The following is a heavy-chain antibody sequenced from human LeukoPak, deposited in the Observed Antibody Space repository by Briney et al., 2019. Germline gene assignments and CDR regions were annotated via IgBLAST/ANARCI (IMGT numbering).Heavy chain of an antibody. V-gene: IGHV1-18*01. CDR1: GYTFTSYG. CDR3: ARGGRARDYYYYYYMDV. CDR2: ISAYNGNT. Sequence: ASVKVSCKASGYTFTSYGISWVRQAPGQGLEWMAWISAYNGNTNYAQKLQGRVTMTTDTSTSTAYMELRSLRSDDTAVYYCARGGRARDYYYYYYMDVWGKGTTVTVSS. D-gene: IGHD3-16*01. J-gene: IGHJ6*03.